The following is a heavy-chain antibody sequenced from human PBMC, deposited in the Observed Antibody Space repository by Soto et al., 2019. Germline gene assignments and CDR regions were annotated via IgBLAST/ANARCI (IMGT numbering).Heavy chain of an antibody. D-gene: IGHD3-22*01. Sequence: SVKVSCKASGGTFSSYAISWVRQAPGQGLEWMGGIIPIFSTPNYAQKFQGRVTITADESTSTAYMELSSLRSEDTAVYYCARPIQYYFDTSAQSAWFDPWGQGTLVTV. CDR2: IIPIFSTP. J-gene: IGHJ5*02. V-gene: IGHV1-69*13. CDR1: GGTFSSYA. CDR3: ARPIQYYFDTSAQSAWFDP.